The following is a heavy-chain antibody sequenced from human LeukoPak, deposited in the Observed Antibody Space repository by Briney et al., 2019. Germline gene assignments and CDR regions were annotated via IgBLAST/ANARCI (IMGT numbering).Heavy chain of an antibody. CDR1: GYTFTDYY. CDR3: ARRPHSSGWSSSITLFEH. J-gene: IGHJ4*02. CDR2: INPNSGDT. D-gene: IGHD6-19*01. V-gene: IGHV1-2*02. Sequence: ASVKVSCKASGYTFTDYYIHCVRQAPGQGLEWMGWINPNSGDTNYAQKFQGRVTMTSDTSISTAYMELSRLRSDDTAIYYCARRPHSSGWSSSITLFEHWGQGTLVTVSS.